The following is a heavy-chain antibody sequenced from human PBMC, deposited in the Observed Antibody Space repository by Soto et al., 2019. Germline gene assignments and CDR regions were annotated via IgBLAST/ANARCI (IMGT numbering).Heavy chain of an antibody. CDR1: GYSFTSYG. Sequence: ASVKFSCKASGYSFTSYGISWVRQAPGRGLEWMGWISAYTGDTKYTQNFQGRVTLTTDTSASTVYMDLGSLRSDDTAVYYCARTYSSGWSLSPSDYWGQGTLVTVSS. CDR3: ARTYSSGWSLSPSDY. V-gene: IGHV1-18*04. D-gene: IGHD6-19*01. J-gene: IGHJ4*02. CDR2: ISAYTGDT.